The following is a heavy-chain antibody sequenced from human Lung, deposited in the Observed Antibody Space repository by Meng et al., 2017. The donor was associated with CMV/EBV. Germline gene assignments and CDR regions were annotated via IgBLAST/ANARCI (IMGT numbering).Heavy chain of an antibody. CDR2: INGSGDRA. Sequence: GGSLRLSCAASGFTFADYAIHWVRQPPGKGLEWVSGINGSGDRAVYADSVKGRFIVSRDNAKNSLFLQMNTLRAEDTALYYCTKDISTTPVMSDGMDVWGQGTTVTVSS. D-gene: IGHD5/OR15-5a*01. CDR3: TKDISTTPVMSDGMDV. CDR1: GFTFADYA. J-gene: IGHJ6*02. V-gene: IGHV3-9*01.